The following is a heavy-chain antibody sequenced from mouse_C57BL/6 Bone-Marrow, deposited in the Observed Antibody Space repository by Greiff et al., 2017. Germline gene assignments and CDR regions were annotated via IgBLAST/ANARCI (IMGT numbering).Heavy chain of an antibody. V-gene: IGHV1-80*01. CDR3: ARGEGPSFDY. CDR1: GYAFSSYW. J-gene: IGHJ2*01. CDR2: IYPGGGYT. Sequence: QVQLQQSGADLVKPGASVKISCKASGYAFSSYWMYWVRQTPGTGLEWIGQIYPGGGYTNYNGKFKGKSTLTADKSSSTAYMQLSSLTSEDSAVYVCARGEGPSFDYWGQGTTLTVST.